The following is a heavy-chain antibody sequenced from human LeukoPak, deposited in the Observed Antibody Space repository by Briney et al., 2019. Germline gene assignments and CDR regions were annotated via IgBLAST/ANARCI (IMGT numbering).Heavy chain of an antibody. D-gene: IGHD1-26*01. J-gene: IGHJ4*02. V-gene: IGHV3-30*02. CDR3: AKDGGVGGTLDY. Sequence: GGSLRLSCAASGFSFRSYGMHWVRQAPGKGLEWVAFIRFDGNEKFYTDSVKGRFIISRDNSKNTLHLQMNSLRAEDTALYYCAKDGGVGGTLDYWGQGTLVTVSS. CDR2: IRFDGNEK. CDR1: GFSFRSYG.